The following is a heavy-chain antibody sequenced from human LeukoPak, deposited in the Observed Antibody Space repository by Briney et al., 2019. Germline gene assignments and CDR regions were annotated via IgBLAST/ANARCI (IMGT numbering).Heavy chain of an antibody. V-gene: IGHV3-48*01. Sequence: GGSLRLSCADSGFTFSSYTMNWVRQPPGKGLEWVSNIGTSSTTIYYADSVKGRFTISRDNAKNSLYLQMNSLRADDTAVYYCARFAAGGSYYYYMDVWGKGTTVTVSS. D-gene: IGHD6-25*01. J-gene: IGHJ6*03. CDR1: GFTFSSYT. CDR3: ARFAAGGSYYYYMDV. CDR2: IGTSSTTI.